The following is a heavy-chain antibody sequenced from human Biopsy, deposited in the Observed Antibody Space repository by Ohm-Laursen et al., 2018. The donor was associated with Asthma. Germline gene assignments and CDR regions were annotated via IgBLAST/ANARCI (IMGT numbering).Heavy chain of an antibody. CDR3: ARAVDYSHYYGIDV. V-gene: IGHV1-18*01. CDR1: GYTFNSAG. J-gene: IGHJ6*02. Sequence: ASVKVSCKTSGYTFNSAGITWVRQAPGQGLEWMGWISVYNGNTKVAQKLQDRVTMITDTSASTAYMELRGLRSDDTAVYFCARAVDYSHYYGIDVWGQGTTVTVS. CDR2: ISVYNGNT. D-gene: IGHD3-10*01.